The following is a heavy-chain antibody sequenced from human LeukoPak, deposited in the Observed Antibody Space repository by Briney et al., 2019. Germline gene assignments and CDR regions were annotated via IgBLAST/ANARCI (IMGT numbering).Heavy chain of an antibody. CDR1: GYSFTSYW. Sequence: GESLKISCKGSGYSFTSYWIGWVRQMPGKGLEWIGIFYPGDSDTRYSPSFQGQVTISAYKSISTAYLQWSSLKASDTAMYYCALKSYITIFGVVTRGDAFDIWGQGTMVTVSS. D-gene: IGHD3-3*01. V-gene: IGHV5-51*01. CDR2: FYPGDSDT. CDR3: ALKSYITIFGVVTRGDAFDI. J-gene: IGHJ3*02.